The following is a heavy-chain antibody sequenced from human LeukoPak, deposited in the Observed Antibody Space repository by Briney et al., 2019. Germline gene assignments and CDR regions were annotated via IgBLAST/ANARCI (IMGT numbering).Heavy chain of an antibody. CDR1: GFTFSSYA. D-gene: IGHD2-2*01. CDR2: INHSGST. J-gene: IGHJ6*02. CDR3: ARGSLIVVVPAATSYTKGYYYGMDV. Sequence: GSLRLSCAASGFTFSSYAMSWVRQPPGKGLEWIGEINHSGSTNYNPSLKSRVTISVDTSKNQFSLKLSSVTAADTAVYYCARGSLIVVVPAATSYTKGYYYGMDVWGQGTTVTVSS. V-gene: IGHV4-34*01.